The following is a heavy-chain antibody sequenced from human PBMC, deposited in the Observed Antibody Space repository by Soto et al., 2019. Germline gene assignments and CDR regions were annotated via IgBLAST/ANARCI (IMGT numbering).Heavy chain of an antibody. V-gene: IGHV4-31*03. J-gene: IGHJ5*02. CDR3: ARVLGCSSTSCQNWFDP. CDR2: IYYSGST. CDR1: GGSISSGGYY. D-gene: IGHD2-2*01. Sequence: PSETLSLTCTVSGGSISSGGYYWSWIRQHPGKGLEWIGYIYYSGSTYYNPSLKSRVTISVDTSKSQFSLKLSSVTAADTAVYYCARVLGCSSTSCQNWFDPWGPGTLVTVSS.